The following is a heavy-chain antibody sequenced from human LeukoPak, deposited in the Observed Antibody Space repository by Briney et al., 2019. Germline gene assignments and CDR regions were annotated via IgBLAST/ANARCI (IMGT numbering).Heavy chain of an antibody. CDR3: ARVFEGSGGARYYYYYMDV. D-gene: IGHD3-16*01. J-gene: IGHJ6*03. Sequence: SETLSLTCTVSGGSISSCYWSWIRQPPGKGLEWIGYIYYSGRTNYNPSLKSRVTISVDTSKNQFSLKLSSVTAADTAVYYCARVFEGSGGARYYYYYMDVWGKGTTVTVSS. V-gene: IGHV4-59*01. CDR2: IYYSGRT. CDR1: GGSISSCY.